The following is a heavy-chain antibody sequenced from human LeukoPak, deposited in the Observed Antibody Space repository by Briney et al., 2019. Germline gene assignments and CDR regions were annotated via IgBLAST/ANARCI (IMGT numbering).Heavy chain of an antibody. CDR3: AGMTTPGYYYYGMDV. CDR1: GGSISSYY. CDR2: IYYSGST. Sequence: SETLSLTCTVSGGSISSYYWSWIRQPPGKGLEWIGYIYYSGSTNYNPSLKSRVTISVDTSENQFSLKLSSVTAADTAVYYCAGMTTPGYYYYGMDVWGQGTTVTVSS. J-gene: IGHJ6*02. V-gene: IGHV4-59*08. D-gene: IGHD4-11*01.